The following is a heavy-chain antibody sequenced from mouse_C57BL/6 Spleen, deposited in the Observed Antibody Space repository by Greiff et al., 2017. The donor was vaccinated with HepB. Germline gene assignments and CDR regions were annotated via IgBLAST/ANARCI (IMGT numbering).Heavy chain of an antibody. CDR3: ASPYGSSYHYAMDY. CDR2: ISYDGSN. J-gene: IGHJ4*01. V-gene: IGHV3-6*01. D-gene: IGHD1-1*01. CDR1: GYSITSGYY. Sequence: EVQLQESGPGLVKPSQSLSLTCSVTGYSITSGYYWNWIRQFPGNKLEWMGYISYDGSNNYNPSLKNRISITRDTSKNQFFLKLNSVTTEDTATYYCASPYGSSYHYAMDYWGQGTSVTVSS.